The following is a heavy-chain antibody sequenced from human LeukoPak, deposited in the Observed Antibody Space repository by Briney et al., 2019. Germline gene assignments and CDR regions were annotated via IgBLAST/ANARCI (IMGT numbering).Heavy chain of an antibody. V-gene: IGHV4-59*01. D-gene: IGHD4-11*01. Sequence: SETLSLTCTVSGGSISSYYWSWLRQPPGKGLEWIGYIYYSGSTNYNPSLKSRVTISVDTSKNQFSLKLSSVTAADTAVYYCARTDYSNYEQDLWGQGTLVTVSS. CDR1: GGSISSYY. CDR3: ARTDYSNYEQDL. CDR2: IYYSGST. J-gene: IGHJ4*02.